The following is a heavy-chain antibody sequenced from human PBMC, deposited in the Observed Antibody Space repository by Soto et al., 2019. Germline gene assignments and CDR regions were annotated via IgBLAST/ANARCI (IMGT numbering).Heavy chain of an antibody. CDR1: GFTFDDYG. J-gene: IGHJ6*02. Sequence: PGGSLRLSCAASGFTFDDYGMSWVRQAPGKGLEWVSGINWNGGSTGYADSVKGRFTISRDNAKNSLYLQMNSLRAEDTALYYCARGGLGEMATITDYYYGMDVWGQGTTVTVSS. CDR2: INWNGGST. CDR3: ARGGLGEMATITDYYYGMDV. V-gene: IGHV3-20*04. D-gene: IGHD5-12*01.